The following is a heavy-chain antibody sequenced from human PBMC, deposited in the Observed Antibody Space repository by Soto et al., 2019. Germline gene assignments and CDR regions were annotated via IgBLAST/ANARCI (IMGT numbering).Heavy chain of an antibody. V-gene: IGHV1-69*13. J-gene: IGHJ4*02. CDR3: ARDLAGGSGSYYLGGFDY. CDR2: IIPIFGTA. CDR1: GGTFSSYA. Sequence: SVKVSCKASGGTFSSYAISWVRQAPGQGLEWMGGIIPIFGTANYAQKFQGRVTITADESTSTAYMELSSLRSEDTAVYYCARDLAGGSGSYYLGGFDYWGQGTLVTISS. D-gene: IGHD3-10*01.